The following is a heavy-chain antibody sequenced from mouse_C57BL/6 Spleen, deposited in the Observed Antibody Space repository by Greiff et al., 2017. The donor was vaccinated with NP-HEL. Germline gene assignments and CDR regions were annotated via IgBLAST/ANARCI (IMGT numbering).Heavy chain of an antibody. CDR3: TDGYYPFAY. D-gene: IGHD2-3*01. Sequence: QVQLKQPGAELVKPGASVKLSCKASGYTFTSYWMHWVKQRPGQGLEWIGMIHPNSGSTNYNEKFKSKATLTVDKSSSTAYMQLSSLTSEDSAVYYCTDGYYPFAYWGQGTLVTVSA. J-gene: IGHJ3*01. V-gene: IGHV1-64*01. CDR1: GYTFTSYW. CDR2: IHPNSGST.